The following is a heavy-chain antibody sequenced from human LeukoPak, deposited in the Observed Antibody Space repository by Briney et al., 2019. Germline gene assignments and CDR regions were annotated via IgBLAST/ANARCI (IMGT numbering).Heavy chain of an antibody. J-gene: IGHJ5*02. V-gene: IGHV4-4*07. D-gene: IGHD2-15*01. CDR1: GGSISSYY. CDR2: IYTSGST. CDR3: ARDQALGPSRIPDGLFDP. Sequence: PSETLSLTCTVSGGSISSYYWSWIRQPAGKGLEWIGRIYTSGSTNYNPSLKSRVTMSVDTSKNQFSLKLSSVTAADTAVYYCARDQALGPSRIPDGLFDPWGQGTLVTVSS.